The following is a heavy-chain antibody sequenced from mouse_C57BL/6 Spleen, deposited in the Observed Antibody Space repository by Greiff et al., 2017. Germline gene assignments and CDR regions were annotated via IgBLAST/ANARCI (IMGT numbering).Heavy chain of an antibody. CDR1: GYSFTDYN. CDR3: ARDTTVVATRAMDD. Sequence: EVQLQQSGPELVKPGASVKISCKASGYSFTDYNMNWVKQSNGKSLAWIGVINPNYGTTSYNEKFKSKATLTVDTSSSTAYMQLSSLTSEYSAVYYCARDTTVVATRAMDDWGQGTSVTVSS. V-gene: IGHV1-39*01. J-gene: IGHJ4*01. CDR2: INPNYGTT. D-gene: IGHD1-1*01.